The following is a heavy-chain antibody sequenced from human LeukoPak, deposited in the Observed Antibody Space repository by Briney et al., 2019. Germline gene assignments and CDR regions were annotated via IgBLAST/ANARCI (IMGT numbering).Heavy chain of an antibody. CDR2: IKQDGSEK. J-gene: IGHJ3*02. V-gene: IGHV3-7*01. CDR1: GFTFSSYW. CDR3: ARFYDSSGYRGENAFDI. D-gene: IGHD3-22*01. Sequence: QPGGSLRLSCAASGFTFSSYWMSWVRQAPGKGLEWVANIKQDGSEKYYVDSVKGRFTISRDNAKNSLYLQMNSLRAEDTAVYYCARFYDSSGYRGENAFDIWGQGTMVTVSS.